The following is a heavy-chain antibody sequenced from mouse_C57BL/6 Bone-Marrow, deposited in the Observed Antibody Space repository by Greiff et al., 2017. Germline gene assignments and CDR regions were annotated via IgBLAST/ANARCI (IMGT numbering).Heavy chain of an antibody. CDR1: GYTFTSYW. J-gene: IGHJ4*01. D-gene: IGHD1-1*01. CDR2: IDPSDSYT. V-gene: IGHV1-69*01. CDR3: ARYLPSCYSSSYAMDY. Sequence: QVQLQQPGAELVMPGASVKLSCKASGYTFTSYWMHWVKQRPGQGLEWIGEIDPSDSYTNYNQKFKGKSTLTVDKSSSTAYMQLSSLTSEDSALYYFARYLPSCYSSSYAMDYWGQGTSVTVSS.